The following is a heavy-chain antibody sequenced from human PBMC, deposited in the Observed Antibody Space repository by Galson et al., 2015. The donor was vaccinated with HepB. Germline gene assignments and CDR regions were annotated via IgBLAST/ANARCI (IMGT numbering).Heavy chain of an antibody. D-gene: IGHD1-26*01. CDR1: GFTVSSNY. CDR3: ARDIRIYSGSYFDY. V-gene: IGHV3-53*04. J-gene: IGHJ4*02. CDR2: IYSGGST. Sequence: SLRLSCAASGFTVSSNYMSWVRQAPGKGLEWVSVIYSGGSTYYADSVKGRFTISRHNSKNTLYLQMNSLRAEDTAVYYCARDIRIYSGSYFDYWGQGTLVTVSS.